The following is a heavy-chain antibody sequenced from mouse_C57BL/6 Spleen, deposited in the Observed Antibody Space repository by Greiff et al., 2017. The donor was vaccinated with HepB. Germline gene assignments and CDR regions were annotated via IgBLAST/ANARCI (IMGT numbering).Heavy chain of an antibody. CDR1: GFTFSSYA. CDR2: ISDGGSYT. CDR3: ARDAKTTPSYGFAY. J-gene: IGHJ3*01. D-gene: IGHD1-1*01. V-gene: IGHV5-4*01. Sequence: EVMLVESGGGLVKPGGSLKLSCAASGFTFSSYAMSWVRQTPEKRLEWVATISDGGSYTYYPDNVKGRFTISRDNAKNNLYLQMSHLKSEDTAMYYCARDAKTTPSYGFAYWGQGTLVTVSA.